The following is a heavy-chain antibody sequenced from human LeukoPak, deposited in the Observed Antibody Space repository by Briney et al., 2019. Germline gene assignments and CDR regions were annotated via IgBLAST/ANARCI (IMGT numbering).Heavy chain of an antibody. CDR2: INPNSGVT. J-gene: IGHJ4*02. V-gene: IGHV1-2*02. Sequence: ASVKVSCKASGYTFTGYYMHWVRQAPGQGLEWMGWINPNSGVTNYAQKFQGRVTMTRDTSISTAYMELSKLRSDDTAVYYCATGATTGDFDYWGQGTLVTVSS. D-gene: IGHD1-26*01. CDR3: ATGATTGDFDY. CDR1: GYTFTGYY.